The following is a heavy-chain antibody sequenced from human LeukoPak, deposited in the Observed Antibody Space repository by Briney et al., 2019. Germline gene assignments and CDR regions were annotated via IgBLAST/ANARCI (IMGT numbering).Heavy chain of an antibody. V-gene: IGHV4-4*07. D-gene: IGHD6-19*01. CDR3: ARDPIHLAVAGADYFDY. J-gene: IGHJ4*02. Sequence: SETLSLTCTVFGGSISSYYLSWIRLPDGKGLEWIGHIYTSGSTNYNPSLKSRVTMSVDTSKNQFSLKLSSVTAAVTAVYYCARDPIHLAVAGADYFDYWGQGTLVTVSS. CDR2: IYTSGST. CDR1: GGSISSYY.